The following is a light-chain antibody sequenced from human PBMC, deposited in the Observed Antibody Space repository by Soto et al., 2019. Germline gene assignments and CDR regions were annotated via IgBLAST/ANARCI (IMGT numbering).Light chain of an antibody. CDR2: SNS. J-gene: IGLJ2*01. CDR3: SSYAGSNNHVV. V-gene: IGLV1-44*01. Sequence: QSVLTQPPSASGTPGQRVTISCSGSSFNIGSNAVNWYQQLPGTAPKLLIYSNSQRPSGVPDRFSGSKSGTAASLAISGLQSEDEADYYCSSYAGSNNHVVFGGGTKLTVL. CDR1: SFNIGSNA.